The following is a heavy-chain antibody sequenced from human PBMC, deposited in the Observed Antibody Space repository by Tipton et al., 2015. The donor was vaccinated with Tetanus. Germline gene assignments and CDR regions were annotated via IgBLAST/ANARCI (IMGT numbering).Heavy chain of an antibody. CDR2: VSGSRGAT. V-gene: IGHV3-23*01. CDR1: GFTFGSYP. CDR3: AKEALGVLDV. Sequence: GSLRLSCVASGFTFGSYPMSWIRQAPGKGLEWVSAVSGSRGATYYADSVKGRFTVSRDNSKNTLFLQLDSPRAEDTAIYYCAKEALGVLDVWGKGTTVTVSS. J-gene: IGHJ6*04.